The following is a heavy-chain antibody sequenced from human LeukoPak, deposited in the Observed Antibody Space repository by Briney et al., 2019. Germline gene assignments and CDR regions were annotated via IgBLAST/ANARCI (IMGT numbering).Heavy chain of an antibody. CDR3: ARAYDSSGYYYGCVY. CDR2: ISAYNGNT. J-gene: IGHJ4*02. Sequence: GASVKVSCKASGYTFTSSVISWVRQAPGQGLEWMGWISAYNGNTNYAQKLQGRVTMTTDTSTSTAYMELRSLRSDDTAVYYCARAYDSSGYYYGCVYWGQGTLVTVSS. V-gene: IGHV1-18*01. CDR1: GYTFTSSV. D-gene: IGHD3-22*01.